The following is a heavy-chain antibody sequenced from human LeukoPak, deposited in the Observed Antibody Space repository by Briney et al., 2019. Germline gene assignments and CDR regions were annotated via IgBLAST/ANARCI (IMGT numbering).Heavy chain of an antibody. D-gene: IGHD3-10*01. CDR2: IKNDGSEE. CDR1: GFTFSSYW. V-gene: IGHV3-7*01. J-gene: IGHJ4*02. Sequence: GGSLRLSCAASGFTFSSYWMRWVRQAPGKGLEGVANIKNDGSEEYYVDSVKGRFTISRDNAKNSLFLLMNSLTVEDTAVYYCARAIRGSAVDTGDRWGQGTLVTVSS. CDR3: ARAIRGSAVDTGDR.